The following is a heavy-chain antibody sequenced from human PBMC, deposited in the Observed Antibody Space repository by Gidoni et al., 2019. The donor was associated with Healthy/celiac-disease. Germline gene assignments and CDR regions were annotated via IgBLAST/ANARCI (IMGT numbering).Heavy chain of an antibody. CDR1: GFTFSDYY. J-gene: IGHJ3*02. D-gene: IGHD3-9*01. Sequence: QVQLVESGGGLVKPGGSLRLSCAASGFTFSDYYMSWIRQAPGKGLEWVSYISSSSSYTNYADSVKGRFTISRDNAKNSLYLQMNSLRAEDTAVYYCARDLPKYYDILTGYYNFGGAFDIWGQGTMVTVSS. CDR3: ARDLPKYYDILTGYYNFGGAFDI. CDR2: ISSSSSYT. V-gene: IGHV3-11*06.